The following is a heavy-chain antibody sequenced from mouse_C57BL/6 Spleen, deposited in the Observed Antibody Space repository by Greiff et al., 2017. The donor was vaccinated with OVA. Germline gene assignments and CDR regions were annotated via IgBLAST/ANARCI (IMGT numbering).Heavy chain of an antibody. J-gene: IGHJ1*03. CDR3: ARRAYYSKSYWYFDV. V-gene: IGHV1-69*01. CDR1: GYTFTSYW. D-gene: IGHD2-5*01. Sequence: QVQLQQPGAELVMPGASVKLSCKASGYTFTSYWMHWVKQRPGQGLEWIGEIDPSDSYTNYNQKFKGKSTLTVDKSSSTAYMQLSSLTSEDSAVYYCARRAYYSKSYWYFDVWGTGTTVTVSS. CDR2: IDPSDSYT.